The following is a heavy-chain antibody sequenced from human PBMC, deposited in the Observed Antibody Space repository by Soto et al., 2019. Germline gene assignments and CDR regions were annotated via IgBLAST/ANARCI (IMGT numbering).Heavy chain of an antibody. CDR3: ARELGRGAAQTNYMDV. J-gene: IGHJ6*03. V-gene: IGHV3-74*01. D-gene: IGHD1-26*01. CDR1: RFTFSSFW. Sequence: GGSLRLSCAASRFTFSSFWFHWVRQAPGKGLVWVSHINSDGSSTSYADSVKGRFTVSRDSSRSTLYLQMNSLRVEDTAIYFCARELGRGAAQTNYMDVWGKGTTVTVSS. CDR2: INSDGSST.